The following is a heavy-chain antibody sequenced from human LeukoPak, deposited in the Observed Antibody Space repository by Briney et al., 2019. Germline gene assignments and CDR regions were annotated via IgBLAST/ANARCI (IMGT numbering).Heavy chain of an antibody. CDR1: GFTFSSYW. D-gene: IGHD5-12*01. CDR3: ASYRGPRYSGYDGAFDI. J-gene: IGHJ3*02. CDR2: IKQDGSEK. Sequence: PGRSLRLSCAASGFTFSSYWMSWVRQAPGKGLEWVANIKQDGSEKYYVDSVKGRFTISRDNAKNSLYLQMNSLRAEDTAVYYCASYRGPRYSGYDGAFDIWGQGAMVTVSS. V-gene: IGHV3-7*01.